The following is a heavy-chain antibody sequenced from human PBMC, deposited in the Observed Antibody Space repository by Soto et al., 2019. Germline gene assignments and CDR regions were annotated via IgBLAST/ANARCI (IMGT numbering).Heavy chain of an antibody. J-gene: IGHJ4*02. Sequence: PGGSLRLSCSASGFTFSIYAMHWVRQAPGKGLEYGSSISTNGGSTHYADSVKGRFTISRDNSKNTQYLQMSSLRADDTAVYYCVKGEYYYDSSGYYPFDYWGQGTLVTVSS. CDR1: GFTFSIYA. D-gene: IGHD3-22*01. CDR3: VKGEYYYDSSGYYPFDY. CDR2: ISTNGGST. V-gene: IGHV3-64D*06.